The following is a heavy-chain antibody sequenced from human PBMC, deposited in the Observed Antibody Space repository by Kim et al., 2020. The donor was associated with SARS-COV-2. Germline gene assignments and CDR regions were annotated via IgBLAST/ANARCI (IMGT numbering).Heavy chain of an antibody. CDR1: GFTVSSNY. J-gene: IGHJ6*02. V-gene: IGHV3-66*01. CDR3: ASPSEYSSSWGYYYYGMDV. D-gene: IGHD6-13*01. CDR2: IYSGGST. Sequence: GGSLRLSCAASGFTVSSNYMSWVRQAPGKGLEWVSVIYSGGSTYYADSVKGRFTISRDNSKNTLYLQMSSLRAEDTAVYYCASPSEYSSSWGYYYYGMDVWGQGTTVTVSS.